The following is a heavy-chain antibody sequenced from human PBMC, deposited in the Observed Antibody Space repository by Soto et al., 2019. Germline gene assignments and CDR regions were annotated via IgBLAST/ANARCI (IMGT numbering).Heavy chain of an antibody. D-gene: IGHD1-26*01. V-gene: IGHV2-5*02. CDR3: EYRLGDRSGSWRPPPFDP. J-gene: IGHJ5*02. CDR2: IYWDDDK. Sequence: QITLKESGPTVVKPTQTLTLTCTFSGFSLTTTGVGVGWIRQPPGNALEWLALIYWDDDKRYSPSLKSRLTITKDTSKNQVVLTMTNMAHVDTGTYYCEYRLGDRSGSWRPPPFDPWGQGTLVTVSS. CDR1: GFSLTTTGVG.